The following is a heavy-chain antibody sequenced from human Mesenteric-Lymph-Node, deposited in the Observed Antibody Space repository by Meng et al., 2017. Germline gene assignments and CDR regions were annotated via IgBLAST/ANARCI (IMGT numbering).Heavy chain of an antibody. CDR1: GYTVSSNY. D-gene: IGHD4-17*01. Sequence: LVVHGVCSIQPGRCLTRAYAASGYTVSSNYMSWVRHAPVKGLEWVSVIYSGGSTYYADSVKGRFTISRDNSKNTLYLQMNSLRAEDTAVYCCARTNYGDYNWFDPWGQGTLVTVSS. CDR3: ARTNYGDYNWFDP. V-gene: IGHV3-53*01. CDR2: IYSGGST. J-gene: IGHJ5*02.